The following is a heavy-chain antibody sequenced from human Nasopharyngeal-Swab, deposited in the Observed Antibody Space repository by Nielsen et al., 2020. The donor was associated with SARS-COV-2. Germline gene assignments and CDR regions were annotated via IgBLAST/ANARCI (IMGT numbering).Heavy chain of an antibody. J-gene: IGHJ4*02. CDR3: AKKAPGVGQLWYDY. Sequence: GTLKISCAASGFTFSSYAMSWVRQAPGKGLEWVSVIYSGGSSTYYADSVKGRFTISRDNSKNTLYLQMNSLRAEDTAVYYCAKKAPGVGQLWYDYWGQGTLVTVSS. V-gene: IGHV3-23*03. CDR1: GFTFSSYA. CDR2: IYSGGSST. D-gene: IGHD5-18*01.